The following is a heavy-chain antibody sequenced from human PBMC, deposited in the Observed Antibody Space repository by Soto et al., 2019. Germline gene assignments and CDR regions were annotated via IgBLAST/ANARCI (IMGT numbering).Heavy chain of an antibody. CDR1: GGSISNYY. J-gene: IGHJ5*02. V-gene: IGHV4-59*01. D-gene: IGHD3-16*01. CDR2: MYYNGNI. Sequence: SETLSLTCNVSGGSISNYYWTWVRQSPEKGLEWIGYMYYNGNINYNPSLKSRVTISIDTSKNQFSLTLKSVTAADTAVYYCASGGNWFDPWGQGVLVAVSS. CDR3: ASGGNWFDP.